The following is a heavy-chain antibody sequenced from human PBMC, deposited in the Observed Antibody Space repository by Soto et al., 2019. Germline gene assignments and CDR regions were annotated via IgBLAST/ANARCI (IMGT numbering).Heavy chain of an antibody. V-gene: IGHV3-15*01. D-gene: IGHD3-22*01. Sequence: GGSLSLSCAASGFTFSSFAMSWVRQAPGKGLEWVARIKSKTDGGTTDYAAPVKGRFTISRDDSKNTLYLQMNSLKTEDTAVYYCTTDPGYYYDSSGYYTGFAFDIWGQGTMVTVSS. CDR2: IKSKTDGGTT. J-gene: IGHJ3*02. CDR3: TTDPGYYYDSSGYYTGFAFDI. CDR1: GFTFSSFA.